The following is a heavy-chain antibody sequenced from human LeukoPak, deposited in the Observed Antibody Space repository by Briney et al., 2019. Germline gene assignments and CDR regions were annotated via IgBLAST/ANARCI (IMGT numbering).Heavy chain of an antibody. CDR2: FRYDGNHD. D-gene: IGHD5-12*01. J-gene: IGHJ4*02. V-gene: IGHV3-30*02. CDR1: GFPFNNYV. Sequence: GGSLILSCAASGFPFNNYVIHCVRLPPGKGLEWVAFFRYDGNHDYYADSVKGRFTFSRDNSKNTLFLQINSLRAEDTAVYYCASRPTGFDWGPFDYWGQGTLVTVSS. CDR3: ASRPTGFDWGPFDY.